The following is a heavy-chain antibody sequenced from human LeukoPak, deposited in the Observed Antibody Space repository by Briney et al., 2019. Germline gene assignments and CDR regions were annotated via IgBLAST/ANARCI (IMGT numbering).Heavy chain of an antibody. CDR3: ARDPGYSYGYGDAFDI. Sequence: GASVKVSCKASGYTFTNYVMNWVRQAPGQGLEWMGWINTNTGNPTYAQGFTGRFVFFLDTSVSTAYLQISSLKAEDTAVYYCARDPGYSYGYGDAFDIWGQGTMVTVSS. CDR1: GYTFTNYV. V-gene: IGHV7-4-1*02. D-gene: IGHD5-18*01. J-gene: IGHJ3*02. CDR2: INTNTGNP.